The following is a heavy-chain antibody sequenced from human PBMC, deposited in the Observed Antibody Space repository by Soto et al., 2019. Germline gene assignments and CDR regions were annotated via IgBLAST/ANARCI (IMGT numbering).Heavy chain of an antibody. CDR1: GTIFSSYT. J-gene: IGHJ6*02. CDR3: ARGLGGRMDD. D-gene: IGHD3-16*01. V-gene: IGHV1-69*08. CDR2: IIPILGET. Sequence: HVQLVQSGAEVKKPGSSVRDSCKASGTIFSSYTISWVRLAPGQGLEWMGRIIPILGETNSAQKFQGRVTLTADKSTNTAYMQLNSLRLEDTAVYYCARGLGGRMDDWGQGTTVTVSS.